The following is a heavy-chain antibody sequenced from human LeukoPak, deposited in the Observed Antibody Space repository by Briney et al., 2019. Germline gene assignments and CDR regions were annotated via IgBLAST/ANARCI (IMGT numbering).Heavy chain of an antibody. CDR3: ARGGRSSSWSEGLFDY. Sequence: PSETLSLTCTVSGGSTSSYYWSWIRQPPGKGLEWIGYIYYSGSTNYNPSLKSRVTLSVDTSKNQFSLKLSSVTAADTAVYYYARGGRSSSWSEGLFDYWGQGTLVTVSS. V-gene: IGHV4-59*01. D-gene: IGHD6-13*01. CDR1: GGSTSSYY. J-gene: IGHJ4*02. CDR2: IYYSGST.